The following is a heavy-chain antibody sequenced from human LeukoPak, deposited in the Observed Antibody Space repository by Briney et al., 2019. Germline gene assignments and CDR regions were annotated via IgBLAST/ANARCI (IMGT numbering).Heavy chain of an antibody. CDR2: IYYTGST. Sequence: PSETLSLTCTVSGGSISSSSYYWGWIRQPPGKGLGWIATIYYTGSTYYNPALESRVTISVDTSKNQFSLKLTSVTAADTAVYYCARHPTRGYSDSRMDRVDYWGPGTLVTVSS. CDR3: ARHPTRGYSDSRMDRVDY. V-gene: IGHV4-39*01. D-gene: IGHD3-22*01. J-gene: IGHJ4*02. CDR1: GGSISSSSYY.